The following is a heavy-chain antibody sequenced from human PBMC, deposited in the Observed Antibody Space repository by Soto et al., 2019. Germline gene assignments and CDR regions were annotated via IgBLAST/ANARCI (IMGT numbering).Heavy chain of an antibody. V-gene: IGHV1-2*02. CDR2: INPNSGGT. CDR3: ARGRRASITMVRGVMSYYGMDV. CDR1: GYTFTGYY. Sequence: ASVKVSCKASGYTFTGYYMHWVRQAPGQGLEWMGWINPNSGGTNYAQKFQGRVTMTRDTSISTAYMELSRLRSDDTAVYYCARGRRASITMVRGVMSYYGMDVWGQGTTVTVSS. J-gene: IGHJ6*02. D-gene: IGHD3-10*01.